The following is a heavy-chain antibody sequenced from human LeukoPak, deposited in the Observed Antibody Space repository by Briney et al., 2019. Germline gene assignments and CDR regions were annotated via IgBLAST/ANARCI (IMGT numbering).Heavy chain of an antibody. CDR1: GYTFTSYY. D-gene: IGHD3-3*01. Sequence: ASVKVSCKASGYTFTSYYMHWVRQAPGQGLECMGIINPSGGSTSYAQKFQGRVTMTTDTSTSTAYMELSSLRSEDTAVYYCARGGYYDFWSGYPNWFDPWGQGTLVTVSS. CDR2: INPSGGST. CDR3: ARGGYYDFWSGYPNWFDP. J-gene: IGHJ5*02. V-gene: IGHV1-46*01.